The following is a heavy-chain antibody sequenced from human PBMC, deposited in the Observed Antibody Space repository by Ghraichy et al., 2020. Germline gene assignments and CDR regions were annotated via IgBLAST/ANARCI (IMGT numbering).Heavy chain of an antibody. J-gene: IGHJ4*02. V-gene: IGHV3-48*02. CDR3: ARLRGVPMADH. CDR2: ITSSSNII. CDR1: GFTFESYN. Sequence: GGSLRLSCAASGFTFESYNMYWVRQAPGKGLEWVSFITSSSNIIHYADSVKGRFTISRDKAQNSLYLQMNSLGNEDTAIYYCARLRGVPMADHWGQGTLVTVAT. D-gene: IGHD5-24*01.